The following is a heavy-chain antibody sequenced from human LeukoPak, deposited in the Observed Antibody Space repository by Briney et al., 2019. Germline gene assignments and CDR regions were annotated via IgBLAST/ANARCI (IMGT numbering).Heavy chain of an antibody. CDR2: IYDSGST. V-gene: IGHV4-59*01. D-gene: IGHD1-7*01. CDR1: GVSISIYY. Sequence: ETLSLTCTVSGVSISIYYWSWVRQPPGKGLEWIGYIYDSGSTIYNPSLKSRATISADTSKNQFSLQLSSVTAADTAVYYCVRDRELNYWGQGTLVTVSS. CDR3: VRDRELNY. J-gene: IGHJ4*02.